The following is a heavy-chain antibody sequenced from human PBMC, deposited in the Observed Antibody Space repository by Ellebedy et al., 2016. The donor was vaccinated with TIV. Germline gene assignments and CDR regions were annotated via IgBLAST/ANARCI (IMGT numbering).Heavy chain of an antibody. Sequence: GESLKISCVASGLPFDTFWMNWVRQAPGKGLEWVALITYDGRIGEYADSVKGRFTISRDKSKNTVSLQMDSLRVEDTAVYYCARDRVGGFDHWGQGTLVTVSS. J-gene: IGHJ5*02. D-gene: IGHD1-26*01. CDR3: ARDRVGGFDH. V-gene: IGHV3-30*03. CDR1: GLPFDTFW. CDR2: ITYDGRIG.